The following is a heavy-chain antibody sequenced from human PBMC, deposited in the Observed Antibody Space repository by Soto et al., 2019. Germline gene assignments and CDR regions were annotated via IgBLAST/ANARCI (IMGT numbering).Heavy chain of an antibody. J-gene: IGHJ6*03. CDR3: AKTLATIFGVVIKGYYYMDV. D-gene: IGHD3-3*01. CDR1: GFTFSSYA. V-gene: IGHV3-23*01. Sequence: PGGSLRLSCAASGFTFSSYAMSWVRQAPGKGLEWVSAISGSGGNTYYADSVKGRFTISRDNSKNTLYLQMNSLRAEDTAVYYCAKTLATIFGVVIKGYYYMDVWGKGTTVTVSS. CDR2: ISGSGGNT.